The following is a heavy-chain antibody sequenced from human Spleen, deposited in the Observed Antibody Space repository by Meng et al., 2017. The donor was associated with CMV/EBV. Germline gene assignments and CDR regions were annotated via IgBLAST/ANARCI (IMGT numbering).Heavy chain of an antibody. CDR1: GFSAGDSF. Sequence: GESLKISCTVSGFSAGDSFMTWVRQAPGKGLEWVGFIRSKNSGGTTEYAASVKGRFTISRDESNSVAYLQMNSLRIEDTAVYYCTRCGINCYLDYWGQGTLVTSPQ. CDR2: IRSKNSGGTT. V-gene: IGHV3-49*04. J-gene: IGHJ4*03. D-gene: IGHD2-15*01. CDR3: TRCGINCYLDY.